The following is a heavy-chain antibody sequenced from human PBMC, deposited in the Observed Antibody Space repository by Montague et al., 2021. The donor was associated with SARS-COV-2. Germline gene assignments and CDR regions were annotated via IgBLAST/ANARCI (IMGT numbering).Heavy chain of an antibody. J-gene: IGHJ5*01. Sequence: SETLSLTCAVSGGSIRNYYWSWIRQPPGRGLEWIAYIYDSGNVDFNPSLKSRVTISVDTSKNQFSLKVRSVTAADTAVYYCARHRGSGSSWFDSWGQGALVTVSS. V-gene: IGHV4-59*08. CDR1: GGSIRNYY. D-gene: IGHD6-13*01. CDR2: IYDSGNV. CDR3: ARHRGSGSSWFDS.